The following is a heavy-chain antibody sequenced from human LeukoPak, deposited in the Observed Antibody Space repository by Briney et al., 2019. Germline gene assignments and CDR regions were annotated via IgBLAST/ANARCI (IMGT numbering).Heavy chain of an antibody. V-gene: IGHV4-59*01. CDR3: ARDKGYYDGSGYLKAFDI. Sequence: SETLSLTCTVSGGSISSYYWSWIRQPPGKGLEWIGYIYYTGSTSYNPSLKSRVTISMDTSKNQFSLKLSSVTAADTAVYYCARDKGYYDGSGYLKAFDIWGQGTMVTVSS. J-gene: IGHJ3*02. D-gene: IGHD3-22*01. CDR2: IYYTGST. CDR1: GGSISSYY.